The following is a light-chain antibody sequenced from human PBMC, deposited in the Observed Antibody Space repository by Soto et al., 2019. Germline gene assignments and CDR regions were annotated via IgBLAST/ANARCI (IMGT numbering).Light chain of an antibody. Sequence: EIVLTQSPGTLSLSPGERATLSCRASQGVDNDYFAWYQQKLGQAPRLLIYGASSRVSGIPDRFSGSGSGTEFTLTISRLEPEDFAVYYCQQYGTSPWTFGQGATVEIK. CDR2: GAS. CDR1: QGVDNDY. J-gene: IGKJ1*01. CDR3: QQYGTSPWT. V-gene: IGKV3-20*01.